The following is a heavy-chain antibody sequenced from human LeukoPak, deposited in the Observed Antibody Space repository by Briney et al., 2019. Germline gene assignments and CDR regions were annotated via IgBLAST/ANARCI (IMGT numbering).Heavy chain of an antibody. Sequence: PGRSLRRSGAASGFTFSSYGMDWVRQAPGQGLEGVAVIWYDGSNKYYADSVKGRFTISRDNSKNTLYLQMNSLRAEDTAVYYCARAKYSGSYFFDYWGQGTLVTVP. V-gene: IGHV3-33*01. CDR2: IWYDGSNK. D-gene: IGHD1-26*01. J-gene: IGHJ4*02. CDR1: GFTFSSYG. CDR3: ARAKYSGSYFFDY.